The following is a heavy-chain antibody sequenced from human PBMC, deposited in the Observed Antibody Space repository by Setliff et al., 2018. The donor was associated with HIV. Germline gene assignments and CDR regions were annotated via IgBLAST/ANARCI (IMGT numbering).Heavy chain of an antibody. Sequence: ASVKVSCKASGYAFTTYYMHWVRQAPGQGLEWMGIINPRGGSTNYAQKFQGRVTIARDTSASTAYMEMSSLRSEDTAVYYCANGGPGGQFDYWGQGTLVTVS. CDR3: ANGGPGGQFDY. CDR1: GYAFTTYY. J-gene: IGHJ4*02. CDR2: INPRGGST. V-gene: IGHV1-46*01. D-gene: IGHD3-16*01.